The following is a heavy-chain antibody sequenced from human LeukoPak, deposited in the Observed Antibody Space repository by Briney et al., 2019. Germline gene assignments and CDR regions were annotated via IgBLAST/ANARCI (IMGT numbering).Heavy chain of an antibody. CDR2: INSNGKIT. CDR1: GITFSTYW. D-gene: IGHD6-6*01. V-gene: IGHV3-74*01. J-gene: IGHJ4*02. CDR3: ATEWGSSPLRCFDG. Sequence: GGSLRLSCEASGITFSTYWMHWVRQAPGKGLVWVSGINSNGKITTYADSVKGRFTISRDNAKNTLYLQMNSLRAEDTSVYYCATEWGSSPLRCFDGGGQGTLSTVPS.